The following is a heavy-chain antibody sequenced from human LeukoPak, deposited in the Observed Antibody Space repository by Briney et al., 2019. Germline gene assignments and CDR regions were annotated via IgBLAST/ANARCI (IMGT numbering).Heavy chain of an antibody. J-gene: IGHJ4*02. V-gene: IGHV3-30*02. CDR3: ARDGGFYYYDSSGYDY. CDR1: GFTFSSYG. D-gene: IGHD3-22*01. Sequence: GGSLRLSCAASGFTFSSYGMHWVRQAPGKGLEWVAFIRYDGSSKYYADSVKGRFTISRDNSKNTLYLQMNSLRAEDTAVYYCARDGGFYYYDSSGYDYWGQGTLVTVSS. CDR2: IRYDGSSK.